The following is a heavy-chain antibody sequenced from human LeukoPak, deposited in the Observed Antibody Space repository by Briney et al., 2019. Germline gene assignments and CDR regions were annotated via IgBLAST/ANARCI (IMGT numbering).Heavy chain of an antibody. CDR2: IWYDGSNK. J-gene: IGHJ6*02. CDR1: GFTFSSYG. D-gene: IGHD3-22*01. V-gene: IGHV3-33*01. CDR3: ARDPSYYYDSSGYSHYYYYYGMDV. Sequence: GGSLRLSCAASGFTFSSYGMHWVRQAPGKGLEWVAVIWYDGSNKYYADSVKGRFTISRDNSKNTLYLQMNSLRAEDTAVYYCARDPSYYYDSSGYSHYYYYYGMDVWGQGTTVTVSS.